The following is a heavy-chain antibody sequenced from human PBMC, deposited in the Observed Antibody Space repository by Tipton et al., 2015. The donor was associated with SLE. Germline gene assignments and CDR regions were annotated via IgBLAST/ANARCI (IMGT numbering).Heavy chain of an antibody. V-gene: IGHV3-53*05. CDR3: ARSGGAARGGYFDY. J-gene: IGHJ4*02. D-gene: IGHD6-6*01. CDR2: IYSGGST. CDR1: GFTVSSNY. Sequence: SLRLSCAASGFTVSSNYMSWVRQAPGKGLEWVSVIYSGGSTYYADSVKGRFTISRDNSKNTLYLQMNSLRAEDTAVYYCARSGGAARGGYFDYWGQGTLVTVSS.